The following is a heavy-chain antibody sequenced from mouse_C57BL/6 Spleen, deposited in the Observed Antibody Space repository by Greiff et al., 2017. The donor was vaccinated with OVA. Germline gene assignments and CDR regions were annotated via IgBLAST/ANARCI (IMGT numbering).Heavy chain of an antibody. CDR1: GYTFTDYE. CDR2: IDPETGGT. D-gene: IGHD3-2*02. J-gene: IGHJ4*01. V-gene: IGHV1-15*01. CDR3: TRGRAQAYYAMDY. Sequence: VQVVESGAELVRPGASVTLSCKASGYTFTDYEMHWVKQTPVHGLEWIGAIDPETGGTAYNQKFKGKAILTADKSSSTAYMELRSLTSEDSAVYYCTRGRAQAYYAMDYWGQGTSVTVSS.